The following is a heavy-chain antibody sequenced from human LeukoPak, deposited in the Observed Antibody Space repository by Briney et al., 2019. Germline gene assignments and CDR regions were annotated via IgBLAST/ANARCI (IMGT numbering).Heavy chain of an antibody. D-gene: IGHD2-2*01. CDR1: GYTFTSYG. CDR2: ISAYSGNT. Sequence: EASVKVSCEASGYTFTSYGISWVRQAPGQGLEWMGWISAYSGNTNYAQKLQGRVTMTTDTSTSTAYMELRSLRSDDTAVYYCARSSSTPWYFDLWGRGTLVTVSS. J-gene: IGHJ2*01. V-gene: IGHV1-18*04. CDR3: ARSSSTPWYFDL.